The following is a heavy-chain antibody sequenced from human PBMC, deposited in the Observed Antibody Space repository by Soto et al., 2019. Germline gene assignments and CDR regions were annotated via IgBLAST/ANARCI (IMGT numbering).Heavy chain of an antibody. D-gene: IGHD6-19*01. Sequence: QVKLVQSGAEVKRPGASVKVSCKGLGYTFNTYTLHWVRQAPGQGLEWMGWITPGTGATKYSRKFQGRVSFTRDTSASTANMELSSLGSGDTAVYYCARDMAGAYKGLDYWGQGTLVTVSS. CDR2: ITPGTGAT. V-gene: IGHV1-3*01. J-gene: IGHJ4*02. CDR3: ARDMAGAYKGLDY. CDR1: GYTFNTYT.